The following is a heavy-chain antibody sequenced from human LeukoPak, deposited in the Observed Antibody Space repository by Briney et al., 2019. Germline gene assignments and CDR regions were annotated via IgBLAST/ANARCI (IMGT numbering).Heavy chain of an antibody. V-gene: IGHV3-74*01. Sequence: GGSLRLSCAASGFTFSDYYIHWVRQAPGKGLVWVSRINSDGTGTTYADSVKGRFTISRDNAKNTLFPQMNSLRAEDTAVYYCAKDKSSYDFWSGKGDYWGQGTLVTVSS. D-gene: IGHD3-3*01. J-gene: IGHJ4*02. CDR3: AKDKSSYDFWSGKGDY. CDR1: GFTFSDYY. CDR2: INSDGTGT.